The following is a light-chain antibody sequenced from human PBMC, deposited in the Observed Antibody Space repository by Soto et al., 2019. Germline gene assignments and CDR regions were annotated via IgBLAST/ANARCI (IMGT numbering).Light chain of an antibody. CDR3: QKYNSALWT. CDR2: AAS. V-gene: IGKV1-27*01. J-gene: IGKJ1*01. CDR1: QGINNF. Sequence: DIQMTQSPSSLSASVGDRVTITCRASQGINNFLAWYQQKPGKVPKLLIYAASTLLSWVPSRFSGSGSGTDFTLTISSLQPEDFATYYCQKYNSALWTFGQGTKVEIK.